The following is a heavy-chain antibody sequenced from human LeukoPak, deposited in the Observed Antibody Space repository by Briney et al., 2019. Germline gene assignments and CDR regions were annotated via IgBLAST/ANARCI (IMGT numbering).Heavy chain of an antibody. CDR1: GYTFTSYA. Sequence: ASVKVSCKASGYTFTSYAMHWVRQAPGQRLEWMGWINAGNGNTKYSQKFQGRVTITRDTSASTAYMELSSLRSEDTAVYYCARRSLDTAMVSDAFDIRGQGTMVTVSS. CDR2: INAGNGNT. CDR3: ARRSLDTAMVSDAFDI. V-gene: IGHV1-3*01. D-gene: IGHD5-18*01. J-gene: IGHJ3*02.